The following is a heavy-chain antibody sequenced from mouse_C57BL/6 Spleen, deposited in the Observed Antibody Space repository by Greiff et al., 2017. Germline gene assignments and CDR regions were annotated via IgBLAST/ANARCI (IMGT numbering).Heavy chain of an antibody. J-gene: IGHJ4*01. CDR1: GFTFSSYG. V-gene: IGHV5-6*01. D-gene: IGHD4-1*02. Sequence: EVQGVESGGDLVKPGGSLKLSCAASGFTFSSYGMSWVRQTPDKRLEWVATISSGGSYTYYPDSVKGRFTISRDNAKNTLYLQMSSLKSEDTAMYYWARPTGTDYAMDYWGQGTSVTVSS. CDR2: ISSGGSYT. CDR3: ARPTGTDYAMDY.